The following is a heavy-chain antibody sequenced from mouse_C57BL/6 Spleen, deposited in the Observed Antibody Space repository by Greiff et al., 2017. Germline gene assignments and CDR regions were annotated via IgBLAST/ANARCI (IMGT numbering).Heavy chain of an antibody. CDR2: IRNKANNHAT. J-gene: IGHJ3*01. CDR3: TRRGDVYDRAWFAY. V-gene: IGHV6-6*01. D-gene: IGHD2-2*01. CDR1: GFTFSDAW. Sequence: EVMLVESGGGLVQPGGSMKLSCAASGFTFSDAWMDWVRQSPEEGLEWVAEIRNKANNHATYYAGSVKGRFTISRDDSKSSVYLQMNSLRAEDTGIYDCTRRGDVYDRAWFAYWGQGTLVTVSA.